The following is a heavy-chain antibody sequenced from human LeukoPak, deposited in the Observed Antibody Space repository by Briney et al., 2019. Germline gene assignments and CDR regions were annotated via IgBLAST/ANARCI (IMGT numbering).Heavy chain of an antibody. CDR2: IYYSGST. V-gene: IGHV4-59*12. D-gene: IGHD3-9*01. CDR1: GGRISSYY. Sequence: SETLSLTCTVSGGRISSYYWSWIRQPPGKGLEWIRYIYYSGSTNYNPSLKSRVTISVDRSKSHFSLRLSSVTAADTAVYYCARAPYGLLTGSYSPMDVWGKGTTVTVSS. J-gene: IGHJ6*03. CDR3: ARAPYGLLTGSYSPMDV.